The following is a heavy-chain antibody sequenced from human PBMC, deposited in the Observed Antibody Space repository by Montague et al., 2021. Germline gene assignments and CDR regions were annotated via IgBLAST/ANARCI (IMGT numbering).Heavy chain of an antibody. CDR1: GGSISSTAYY. J-gene: IGHJ4*02. Sequence: TLSLTCAVSGGSISSTAYYWGWIRQHPGKGLEWIGYIYYSGGTYYNPSLKSRVTISVDTSQNQFSLNLNSVTAADTAVYYCARVGATVTAPFDFWGQGTLVTVSS. CDR3: ARVGATVTAPFDF. V-gene: IGHV4-31*11. D-gene: IGHD4-17*01. CDR2: IYYSGGT.